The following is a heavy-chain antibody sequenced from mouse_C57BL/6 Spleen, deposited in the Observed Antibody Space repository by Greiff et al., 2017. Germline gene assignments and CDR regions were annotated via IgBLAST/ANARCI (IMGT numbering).Heavy chain of an antibody. D-gene: IGHD1-1*01. CDR3: ARCPTTGDFGY. V-gene: IGHV1-69*01. J-gene: IGHJ2*01. CDR2: IDPSDSYT. CDR1: GYTFTSYW. Sequence: QVQLQQPGAELVMPGASVKLSCKASGYTFTSYWMHWVKQRPGQGLEWIGEIDPSDSYTNYNQKFKGKSTLTVDKASSTAYMQLSSLTSEDSAVYYCARCPTTGDFGYWGQGTTLTVAT.